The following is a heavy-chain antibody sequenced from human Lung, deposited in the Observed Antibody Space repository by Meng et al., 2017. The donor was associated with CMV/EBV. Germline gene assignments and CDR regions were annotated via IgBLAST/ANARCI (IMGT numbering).Heavy chain of an antibody. J-gene: IGHJ4*02. CDR2: IYYSGST. V-gene: IGHV4-31*03. CDR3: ARTHDSSGYFLFDY. D-gene: IGHD3-22*01. CDR1: GGSISSGGYY. Sequence: TLSLXXTVSGGSISSGGYYWSWIRQHPGKGLEWIGYIYYSGSTYYNPSLKSRVTISVDTSKNQFSLKLSSVTAADTAVYYCARTHDSSGYFLFDYWGQGTXVTVSS.